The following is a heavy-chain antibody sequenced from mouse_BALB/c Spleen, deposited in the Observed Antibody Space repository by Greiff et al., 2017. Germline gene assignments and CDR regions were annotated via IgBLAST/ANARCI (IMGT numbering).Heavy chain of an antibody. V-gene: IGHV1-18*01. CDR1: GYTFTDYN. D-gene: IGHD1-1*01. J-gene: IGHJ2*01. CDR2: INPNNGGT. Sequence: EVKLVESGPELVKPGASVKIPCKASGYTFTDYNMDWVKQSHGKSLEWIGDINPNNGGTIYNQKFKGKATLTVDKSSSTAYMELRSLTSEDTAVYYCARVTTVVADFDYWGQGTTLTVSS. CDR3: ARVTTVVADFDY.